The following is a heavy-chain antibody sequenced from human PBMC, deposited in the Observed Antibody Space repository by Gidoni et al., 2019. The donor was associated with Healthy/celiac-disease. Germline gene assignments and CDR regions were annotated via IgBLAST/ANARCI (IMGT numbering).Heavy chain of an antibody. V-gene: IGHV3-23*01. J-gene: IGHJ4*02. D-gene: IGHD6-13*01. Sequence: EVQLLESGGGLVQPGGSLRLSFAASGFTFSSYAMSWVRQAPGQGLEWVSAISGSGGSTYYADSVKGRFTISRDNSKNTLYLQMNSLRAEDTAVYYCAKDLPFFYVQTEYSSSSYRGSFDYWGQGTLVTVSS. CDR1: GFTFSSYA. CDR3: AKDLPFFYVQTEYSSSSYRGSFDY. CDR2: ISGSGGST.